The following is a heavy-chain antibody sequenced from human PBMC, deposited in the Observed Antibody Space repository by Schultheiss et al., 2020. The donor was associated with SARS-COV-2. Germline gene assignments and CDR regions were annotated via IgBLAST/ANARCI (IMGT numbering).Heavy chain of an antibody. CDR3: AGNPRAFDI. D-gene: IGHD1-14*01. CDR1: GFTFSDYY. J-gene: IGHJ3*02. V-gene: IGHV3-23*01. Sequence: GGSLRLSCAASGFTFSDYYMSWIRQAPGKGLEWVSAISGSGGSTYYADSVKGRFTISRDNSKNTLYLQMNSLRAEDTAVYYCAGNPRAFDIWGQGTMVTVSS. CDR2: ISGSGGST.